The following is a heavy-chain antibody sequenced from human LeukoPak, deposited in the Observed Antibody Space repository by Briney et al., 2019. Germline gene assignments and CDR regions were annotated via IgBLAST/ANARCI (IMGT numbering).Heavy chain of an antibody. V-gene: IGHV4-61*02. CDR2: THTSGST. J-gene: IGHJ3*02. CDR1: GGSISSGGYY. Sequence: SETLSLTCTVSGGSISSGGYYWSWIRQPAGKGLEWIGRTHTSGSTNYNPSLNSRVTMSVDTSNNQFSLNLSSLSAADTAVYYCARDHDSSGYHAFDIWGQGTTVTVSS. D-gene: IGHD3-22*01. CDR3: ARDHDSSGYHAFDI.